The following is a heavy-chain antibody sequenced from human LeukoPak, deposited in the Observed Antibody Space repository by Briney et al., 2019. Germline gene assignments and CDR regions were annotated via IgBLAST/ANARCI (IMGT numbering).Heavy chain of an antibody. Sequence: GSLRLSCAASGFTFSSYTMTWVRQAPGKGLEWVSGISDSGGTTPHADSVKGRFTISRDNSKNTLYLQMYSLRAEDTAVYYCAKGSYSSYGFDYWGQGTLVTVSS. CDR1: GFTFSSYT. D-gene: IGHD2-21*01. CDR3: AKGSYSSYGFDY. J-gene: IGHJ4*02. CDR2: ISDSGGTT. V-gene: IGHV3-23*01.